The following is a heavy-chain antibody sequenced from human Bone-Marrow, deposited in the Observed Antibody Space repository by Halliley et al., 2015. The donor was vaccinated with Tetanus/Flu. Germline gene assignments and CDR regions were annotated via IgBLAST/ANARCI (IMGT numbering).Heavy chain of an antibody. V-gene: IGHV3-23*01. Sequence: SLRLSCAASGFTFRDYALSWVRQAPGKGLEWVAAIPGRGDTTYYADSVKGRFTISRDNSKNTLYLQIHSLRVEDTAVYYCAKFGSGSFWGQGTLVPVSS. CDR1: GFTFRDYA. CDR2: IPGRGDTT. CDR3: AKFGSGSF. D-gene: IGHD3-10*01. J-gene: IGHJ4*02.